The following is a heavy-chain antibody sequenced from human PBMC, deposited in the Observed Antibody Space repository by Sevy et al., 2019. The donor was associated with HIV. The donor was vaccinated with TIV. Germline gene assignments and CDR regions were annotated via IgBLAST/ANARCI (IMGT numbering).Heavy chain of an antibody. CDR2: FDPEYGET. Sequence: ASVKVSCKVSGYTLTELSLHWVRQAPGKGLEWMGGFDPEYGETIYAQKFQGRVTMTEDTSTDTAYMELSSLRSEDTAVYYCATDSAGRWLQLRWCFDNWGQGTLVTVSS. CDR1: GYTLTELS. J-gene: IGHJ4*01. D-gene: IGHD5-12*01. V-gene: IGHV1-24*01. CDR3: ATDSAGRWLQLRWCFDN.